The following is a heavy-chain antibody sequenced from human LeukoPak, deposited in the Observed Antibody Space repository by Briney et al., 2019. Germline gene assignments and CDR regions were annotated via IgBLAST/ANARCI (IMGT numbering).Heavy chain of an antibody. Sequence: GGSLRLSCAASGFTFRNYALHWVRQAPGKGLEWVAFISFDGTKKYYADSLKGRFTISRDNSKNTLSLQMNSLRVEDTAVYYCASLATIKIVPTATPHDYFDPWGQGTVVTVSS. D-gene: IGHD2-2*01. CDR2: ISFDGTKK. V-gene: IGHV3-30-3*01. CDR3: ASLATIKIVPTATPHDYFDP. J-gene: IGHJ5*02. CDR1: GFTFRNYA.